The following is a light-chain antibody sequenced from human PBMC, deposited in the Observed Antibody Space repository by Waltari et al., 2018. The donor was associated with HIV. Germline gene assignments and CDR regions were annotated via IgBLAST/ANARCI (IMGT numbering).Light chain of an antibody. J-gene: IGLJ1*01. V-gene: IGLV1-44*01. Sequence: QSALTQPPSTSGTPGQRVTISCSGSSANIGKYVFNWFQQVPGTAPKLLVSGRDQRLSGVPDRFSGSKSGTSGSLAISGLQSEDEGDYYCAVWDDSVNGYVFGTGTKVTVL. CDR1: SANIGKYV. CDR3: AVWDDSVNGYV. CDR2: GRD.